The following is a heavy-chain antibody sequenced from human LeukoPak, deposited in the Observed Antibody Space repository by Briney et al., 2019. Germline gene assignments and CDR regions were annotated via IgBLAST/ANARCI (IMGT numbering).Heavy chain of an antibody. J-gene: IGHJ3*01. CDR2: INPTNGDT. D-gene: IGHD1-26*01. V-gene: IGHV1-2*02. Sequence: ASVNVSCKASGYTFSDNYIHWVRQAPGQGLEWMGWINPTNGDTMFARRFQGRVTLTRDTSMRTVHMVLTRLRSDDTAVYYCARQRGNYYIVAAFDSWGQGTMVAVSA. CDR1: GYTFSDNY. CDR3: ARQRGNYYIVAAFDS.